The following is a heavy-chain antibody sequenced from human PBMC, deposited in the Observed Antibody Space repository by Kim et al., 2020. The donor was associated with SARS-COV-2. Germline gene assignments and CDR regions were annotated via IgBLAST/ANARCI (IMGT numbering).Heavy chain of an antibody. V-gene: IGHV3-23*01. CDR3: ANLRVGPDDYDFWSGYYDDY. Sequence: RFTISRDNSKNTLYLQMNSLRAEDTAVYYCANLRVGPDDYDFWSGYYDDYWGQGTLVTVSS. D-gene: IGHD3-3*01. J-gene: IGHJ4*02.